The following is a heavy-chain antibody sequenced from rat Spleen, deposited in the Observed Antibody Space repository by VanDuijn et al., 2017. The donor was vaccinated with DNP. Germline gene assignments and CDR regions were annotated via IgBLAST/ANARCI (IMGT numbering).Heavy chain of an antibody. CDR1: GFTFSDYY. J-gene: IGHJ2*01. D-gene: IGHD1-2*01. CDR2: ISYDGGGT. CDR3: ARLYDD. Sequence: EVQLVESGGGLVQPGRSLKLSCAASGFTFSDYYMTWVRQAPTKGLEWVAYISYDGGGTYYGDSVKGRFTISRDNAKGTLYLQIDSLRSEDTATYYCARLYDDWGQGVMVTVSS. V-gene: IGHV5-7*01.